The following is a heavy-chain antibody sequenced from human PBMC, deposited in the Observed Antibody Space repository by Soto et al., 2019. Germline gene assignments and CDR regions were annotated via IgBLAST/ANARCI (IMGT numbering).Heavy chain of an antibody. J-gene: IGHJ3*02. V-gene: IGHV3-33*01. CDR2: IWYDGSNK. D-gene: IGHD5-12*01. Sequence: QVQLVESGGGVVQPGRSLRLSCAASGFTFSSYGMHWVRQAPGKGLEWVAVIWYDGSNKYYADSVKGRFTISRDNSKNTLYLQMNSLRAEDTAVYYCARDSGSGYDYTDFTAFDIWGQGTMVTVSS. CDR3: ARDSGSGYDYTDFTAFDI. CDR1: GFTFSSYG.